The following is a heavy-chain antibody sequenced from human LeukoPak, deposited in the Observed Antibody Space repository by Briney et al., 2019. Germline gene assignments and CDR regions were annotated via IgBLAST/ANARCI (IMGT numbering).Heavy chain of an antibody. CDR2: IREDGSQK. D-gene: IGHD3-10*01. CDR3: ARGYGSGSSHIDY. V-gene: IGHV3-7*01. Sequence: GGSLRLSCVASGFTFSSSWMTWVRQAPGKGLEWVVSIREDGSQKTAVDSVRGRFTISRDNAKNSVYLQMDSLRAEDTAVYYCARGYGSGSSHIDYWGQGTLVTVSS. J-gene: IGHJ4*02. CDR1: GFTFSSSW.